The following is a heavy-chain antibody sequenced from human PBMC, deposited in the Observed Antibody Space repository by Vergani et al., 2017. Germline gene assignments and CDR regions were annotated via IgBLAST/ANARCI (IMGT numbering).Heavy chain of an antibody. V-gene: IGHV1-69*01. CDR1: GGTFSRYA. CDR2: IIPIFGTA. J-gene: IGHJ6*02. Sequence: QVQLVQSGAEVKKPGSSVKVSCKASGGTFSRYAISWVRQAPGQGLEWMGGIIPIFGTANYAQKFQGSVTITADESTNTAYMKLSSLRSEDTAVYYCARDRFVVVPAAADYYYGMDVWGQGTTVTVSS. CDR3: ARDRFVVVPAAADYYYGMDV. D-gene: IGHD2-2*01.